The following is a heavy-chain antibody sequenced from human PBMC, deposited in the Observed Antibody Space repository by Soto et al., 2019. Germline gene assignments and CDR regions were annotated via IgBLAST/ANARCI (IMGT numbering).Heavy chain of an antibody. J-gene: IGHJ3*02. CDR2: IYYSGST. Sequence: QVKLQESGPGLVKPSDTLSLTCAVSGYSISSSNWWGWIRQPPGKGLEWIGYIYYSGSTYYNPSLKSSVPMAVDTSKNQFSLKVSSVTAVDTAVYYCARNYHCGSGADAFDIWGQGTMVTVSS. CDR1: GYSISSSNW. D-gene: IGHD3-10*01. V-gene: IGHV4-28*01. CDR3: ARNYHCGSGADAFDI.